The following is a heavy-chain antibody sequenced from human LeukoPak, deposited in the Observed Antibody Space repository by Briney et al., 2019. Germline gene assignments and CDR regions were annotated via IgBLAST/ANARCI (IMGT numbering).Heavy chain of an antibody. Sequence: PSETLSLTCTVSGGSISNGGYYWNWVRQHPGKGLEWIGYIYYSGSTYYNPSLKSPVTISVDTSKNQFSLKLSSVTAADTAVYYCARDAFYCSSTSCYGSGEYYYYGMDVWGQGTTVTVSS. V-gene: IGHV4-31*01. CDR1: GGSISNGGYY. CDR3: ARDAFYCSSTSCYGSGEYYYYGMDV. D-gene: IGHD2-2*01. J-gene: IGHJ6*02. CDR2: IYYSGST.